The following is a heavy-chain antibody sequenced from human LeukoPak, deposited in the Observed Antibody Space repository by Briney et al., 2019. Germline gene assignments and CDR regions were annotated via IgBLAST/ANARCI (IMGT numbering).Heavy chain of an antibody. Sequence: GGSLRLSCTASGFTFGDYAMSWVRQAPGKGLEWVGFIRSKAYGGATEYAASVKGRFTISRDDSKSIAYLQMNSLKTEDTAVYYCTRADCGGDCWVYWGQGTLVTVSS. CDR1: GFTFGDYA. V-gene: IGHV3-49*04. D-gene: IGHD2-21*01. CDR2: IRSKAYGGAT. CDR3: TRADCGGDCWVY. J-gene: IGHJ4*02.